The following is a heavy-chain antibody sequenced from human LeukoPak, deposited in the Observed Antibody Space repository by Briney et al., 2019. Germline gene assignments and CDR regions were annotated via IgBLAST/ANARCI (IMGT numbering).Heavy chain of an antibody. Sequence: PGGSLRLSCAASGFTVSSNYMSWVRQAPGKGLEWVSGISWNSGIIIYVDSVEGRFTISRDNATNSLYLQMNSVRADDTALYYCAKASSGGSVPYYFDSWGEGTLVTVSS. D-gene: IGHD6-25*01. CDR3: AKASSGGSVPYYFDS. V-gene: IGHV3-9*01. CDR1: GFTVSSNY. CDR2: ISWNSGII. J-gene: IGHJ4*02.